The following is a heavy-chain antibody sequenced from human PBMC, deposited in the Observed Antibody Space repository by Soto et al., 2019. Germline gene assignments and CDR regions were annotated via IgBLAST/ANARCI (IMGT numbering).Heavy chain of an antibody. CDR2: IIPIFGTA. V-gene: IGHV1-69*06. CDR1: GGTFSSYA. J-gene: IGHJ4*02. D-gene: IGHD3-22*01. Sequence: QVQLVQSGAEVKKPGSSVKVSCKASGGTFSSYAISWVRQAPGQGLEWMGGIIPIFGTANYAQKFQGRVTITADKSTSTAYMELSSLRSEDTAVYYCARGRGGYYYDSSGYYSPYYWGQGTLVTVSS. CDR3: ARGRGGYYYDSSGYYSPYY.